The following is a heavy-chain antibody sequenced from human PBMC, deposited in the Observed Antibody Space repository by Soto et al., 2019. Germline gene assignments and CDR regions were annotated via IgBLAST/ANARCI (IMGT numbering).Heavy chain of an antibody. J-gene: IGHJ3*02. CDR2: ISGTGDTS. CDR3: AKDFVGTGPGAFEI. CDR1: GVTFSSHA. Sequence: EVQLLESGGDLVQPGGSLRLSCAASGVTFSSHAMTWVRQAPGKGLEWVSAISGTGDTSYYADSVKGRFSISRDNSKNKLYLRINSLTDEHTAVDYCAKDFVGTGPGAFEIWGQGTMVSVSA. V-gene: IGHV3-23*01. D-gene: IGHD2-8*02.